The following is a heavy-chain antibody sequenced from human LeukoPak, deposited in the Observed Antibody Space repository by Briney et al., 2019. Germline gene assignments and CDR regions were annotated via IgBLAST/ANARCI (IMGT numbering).Heavy chain of an antibody. CDR1: GYSFTSYW. Sequence: GESLKISCKGSGYSFTSYWIGWARQMPGKGLEWMGIIYPGDSDTRYSPSFQGQVTISADKSNSTAYLQWSSLKASDTAMYYCARLTYDILTGHSDAFDIWGQGTMVTVSS. CDR2: IYPGDSDT. D-gene: IGHD3-9*01. V-gene: IGHV5-51*01. CDR3: ARLTYDILTGHSDAFDI. J-gene: IGHJ3*02.